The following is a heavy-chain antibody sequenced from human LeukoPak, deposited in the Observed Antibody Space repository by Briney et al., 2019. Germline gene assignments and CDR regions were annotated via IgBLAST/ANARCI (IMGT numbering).Heavy chain of an antibody. Sequence: PGGSLRLSCAASGFTFSSYWMSWVRQAPGKGLEWVANIKQDGSEKYYVDSVKGRFTISRDNAKNSLYLQMNSLRAEDTAVYYCARGGITIFGVVIIENFDYSGQGTLVTVSS. CDR3: ARGGITIFGVVIIENFDY. CDR2: IKQDGSEK. CDR1: GFTFSSYW. V-gene: IGHV3-7*04. D-gene: IGHD3-3*01. J-gene: IGHJ4*02.